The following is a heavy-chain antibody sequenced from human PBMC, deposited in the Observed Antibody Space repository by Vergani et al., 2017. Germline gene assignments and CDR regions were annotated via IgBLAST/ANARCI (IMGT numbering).Heavy chain of an antibody. CDR1: GYTFTSYY. V-gene: IGHV1-46*01. CDR3: ARDRDQGYYGSGSYYNDDAFDI. J-gene: IGHJ3*02. CDR2: INPSGGST. Sequence: QVQLVQSGAEVKKPGASVKVSCKASGYTFTSYYMHWVRQAPGQGLEWMGIINPSGGSTSYAQKFQGRVTMTTDTSTRTAYMEMRSLRSDDTAEYYCARDRDQGYYGSGSYYNDDAFDIWGQGTMVTVSS. D-gene: IGHD3-10*01.